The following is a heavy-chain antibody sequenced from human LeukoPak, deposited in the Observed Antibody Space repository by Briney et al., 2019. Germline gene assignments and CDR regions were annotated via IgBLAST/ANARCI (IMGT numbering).Heavy chain of an antibody. CDR2: ISYDGSNK. D-gene: IGHD2-2*01. V-gene: IGHV3-30-3*01. J-gene: IGHJ1*01. Sequence: EGSLRLSCAASGFTFSSYAMHWVRQAPGKGLEWVAVISYDGSNKYYADSVKGRFTISRDNSKNTLYLQMNSLRAEDTAVYYCARSRRERYCSSTSCSHLSPEYFQHWGQGTLVTVSS. CDR1: GFTFSSYA. CDR3: ARSRRERYCSSTSCSHLSPEYFQH.